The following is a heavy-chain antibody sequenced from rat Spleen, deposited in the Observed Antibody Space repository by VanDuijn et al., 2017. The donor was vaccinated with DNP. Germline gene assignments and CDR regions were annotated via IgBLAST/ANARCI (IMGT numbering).Heavy chain of an antibody. V-gene: IGHV5-31*01. CDR1: GFIFSNYW. Sequence: EVQLVESGGGPVQPGRSLKLSCVASGFIFSNYWMTWIRQAPGKGLEWVATISYDGTNTYYRDSVKGRFTISRDNAKSTLYLQVNSLRSEDTATYYCTSNPHIRTAAPFDYWGQGVMVTVSS. D-gene: IGHD3-8*01. J-gene: IGHJ2*01. CDR2: ISYDGTNT. CDR3: TSNPHIRTAAPFDY.